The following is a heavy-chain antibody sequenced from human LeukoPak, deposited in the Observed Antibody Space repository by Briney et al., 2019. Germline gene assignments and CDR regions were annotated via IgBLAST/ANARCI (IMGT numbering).Heavy chain of an antibody. CDR3: ARSGHRRLHYDNLAFDM. CDR2: ISGYNGHT. V-gene: IGHV1-18*01. CDR1: GYTFTNYG. D-gene: IGHD3-22*01. J-gene: IGHJ3*02. Sequence: ASEKVSCKTSGYTFTNYGLTWVRLAPGQRPEWMGWISGYNGHTNYAQKFQGRVTMSRDTSTTTAYMELRSLGSDDTAIYYCARSGHRRLHYDNLAFDMWGQGTLVTVSS.